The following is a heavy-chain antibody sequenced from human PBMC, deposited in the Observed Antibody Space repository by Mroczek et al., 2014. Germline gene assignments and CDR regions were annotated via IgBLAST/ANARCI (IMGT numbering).Heavy chain of an antibody. CDR3: ARGHASSGSYYYYYMDV. J-gene: IGHJ6*03. V-gene: IGHV4-31*03. CDR1: GGSISSGGYY. D-gene: IGHD3-10*01. Sequence: QVQLQESGPGLVKPSQTLSLTCTVSGGSISSGGYYWSWIRQHPGKGLEWIGYIYYSGSTYYNPSLKSRVTISVDTSKNQFSLKLSSVTAADTAVYYCARGHASSGSYYYYYMDVWGKGTTVTVSS. CDR2: IYYSGST.